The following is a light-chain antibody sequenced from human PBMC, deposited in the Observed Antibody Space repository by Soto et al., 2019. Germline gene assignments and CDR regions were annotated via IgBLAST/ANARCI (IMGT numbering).Light chain of an antibody. CDR3: CSYAGSSTYV. J-gene: IGLJ1*01. CDR2: EVS. CDR1: SSDVGSYNL. Sequence: QSALTQPASVSGSPGQSITISCTGTSSDVGSYNLVSWYQQHPGKAPXLXIXEVSXXXXXXXXXXXGSXSGNXXSXTIXXXXXXXXXXYYXCSYAGSSTYVFGTGTKLTVL. V-gene: IGLV2-23*02.